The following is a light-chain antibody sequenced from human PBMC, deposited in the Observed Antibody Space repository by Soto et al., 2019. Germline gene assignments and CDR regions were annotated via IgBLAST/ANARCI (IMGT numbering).Light chain of an antibody. CDR2: DAS. CDR1: HSINDW. Sequence: DNPLTQSPSSLSASVGDRVTITCRARHSINDWLAWYQQKPGKAPKLLIYDASSLESGVPSRFSGGGSGTEFSLIINGLQPEDFATYYCHQYHGFWFGQGTKVDSK. J-gene: IGKJ1*01. CDR3: HQYHGFW. V-gene: IGKV1-5*01.